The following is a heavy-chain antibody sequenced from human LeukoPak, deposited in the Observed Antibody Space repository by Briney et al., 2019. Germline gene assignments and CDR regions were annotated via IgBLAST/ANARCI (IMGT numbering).Heavy chain of an antibody. V-gene: IGHV4-34*01. D-gene: IGHD4-17*01. CDR3: ARATVSSAAFDI. J-gene: IGHJ3*02. Sequence: SETLSLTCAVYGGSFSGYYWSWIRQPPGKGLEWIGEINHSGSTNYNPSLKSRVTISVDTSKNQFSLKLTSVTAADTAVNYCARATVSSAAFDIWGQGTMVTVSS. CDR1: GGSFSGYY. CDR2: INHSGST.